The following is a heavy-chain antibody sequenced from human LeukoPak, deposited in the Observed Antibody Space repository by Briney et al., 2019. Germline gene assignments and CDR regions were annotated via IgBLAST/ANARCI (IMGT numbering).Heavy chain of an antibody. Sequence: SETLSLTCTVSGGSISSSSYYWGWIRQPPGKGLEWIGSIYYSGSTYYNPSLKSRVTISVDTSKNQFSLKLSSVTAADTAVYYCARLCPPGWFDPWGQGTLVTVSS. CDR3: ARLCPPGWFDP. J-gene: IGHJ5*02. CDR2: IYYSGST. V-gene: IGHV4-39*01. CDR1: GGSISSSSYY.